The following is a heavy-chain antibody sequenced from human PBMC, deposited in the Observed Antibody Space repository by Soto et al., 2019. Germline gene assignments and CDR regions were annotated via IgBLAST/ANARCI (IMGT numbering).Heavy chain of an antibody. J-gene: IGHJ4*02. D-gene: IGHD1-26*01. CDR3: GRGRSGQIVVFY. V-gene: IGHV1-2*02. CDR2: VGPETGAT. Sequence: ASVKVSCKASGYTFTGHYIHWVRQAPEQGPEWMGEVGPETGATRYAQKFQGRVTMTRDMSITTVYMELNNLSPDDTAVYYCGRGRSGQIVVFYWGQGTPVTVSS. CDR1: GYTFTGHY.